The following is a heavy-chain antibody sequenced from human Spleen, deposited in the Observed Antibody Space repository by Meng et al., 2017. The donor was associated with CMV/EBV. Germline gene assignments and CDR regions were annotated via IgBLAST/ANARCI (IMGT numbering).Heavy chain of an antibody. V-gene: IGHV4-30-4*08. CDR3: ARGEVQMTTTFDY. J-gene: IGHJ4*02. Sequence: TVSGGSISSDYYWNWIRQPPGKGLEWIGYLYYSGSTYYNPSLKSRVTISVDTSKNQLSLRLSSVTAADTAVYYCARGEVQMTTTFDYWGQGTLVTVSS. CDR1: GGSISSDYY. CDR2: LYYSGST. D-gene: IGHD5-24*01.